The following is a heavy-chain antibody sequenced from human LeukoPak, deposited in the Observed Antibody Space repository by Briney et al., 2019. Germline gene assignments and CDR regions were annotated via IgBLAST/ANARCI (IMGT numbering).Heavy chain of an antibody. CDR1: GFTFSSYA. J-gene: IGHJ4*02. Sequence: PGGSLRLSCAASGFTFSSYAMSWVRQAPGKGLEWVSAISGSGGSTYYADSVKGRFTISRDNSKHTLYLQMNSLRAEDTAVYYCARDLNYYYGSGSYLDYWGQGTLVTVSS. CDR3: ARDLNYYYGSGSYLDY. CDR2: ISGSGGST. V-gene: IGHV3-23*01. D-gene: IGHD3-10*01.